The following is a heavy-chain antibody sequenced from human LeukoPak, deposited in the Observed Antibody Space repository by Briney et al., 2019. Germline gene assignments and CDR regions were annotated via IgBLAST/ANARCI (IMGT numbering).Heavy chain of an antibody. V-gene: IGHV3-21*01. CDR3: ARDVGQLEAFDY. J-gene: IGHJ4*02. D-gene: IGHD6-13*01. CDR1: GFIFSSYA. CDR2: ISSSSSYI. Sequence: PGGSLRLSCAASGFIFSSYAMSWVRQAPGKGLEWVSSISSSSSYIYYADSVKGRFTISRDNAKNSLYLQMNSLRAEDTAVYYCARDVGQLEAFDYWGQGTLVTVSS.